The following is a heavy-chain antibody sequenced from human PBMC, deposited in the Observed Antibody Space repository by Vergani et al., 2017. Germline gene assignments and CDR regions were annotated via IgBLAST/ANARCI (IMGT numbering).Heavy chain of an antibody. CDR2: IYHSGST. J-gene: IGHJ4*02. CDR3: ARVGDYYDSSGYYHYFDY. Sequence: QLQLQESGSGLVKPSQPLSLTCAVSGGSLRSGGYSWSWIRQPPGKGLAWIGYIYHSGSTYYNPSLKSRVTISVDRSKNQFSLKLSSVTAADTAVYFCARVGDYYDSSGYYHYFDYWGQGALVTVSS. CDR1: GGSLRSGGYS. V-gene: IGHV4-30-2*01. D-gene: IGHD3-22*01.